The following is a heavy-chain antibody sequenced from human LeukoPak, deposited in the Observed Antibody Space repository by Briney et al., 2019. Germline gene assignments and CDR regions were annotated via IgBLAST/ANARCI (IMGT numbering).Heavy chain of an antibody. V-gene: IGHV3-21*01. CDR3: ARSDPQYYYDSSGYSYPLEFFQH. D-gene: IGHD3-22*01. Sequence: PGGSLRLSCAASGFTFSSYSMNWVRQAPGKGLEWVSSISSSSSYIYYADSAKGRFTISRDNAKNSLYLQMNSLRDEDTAVYYCARSDPQYYYDSSGYSYPLEFFQHWGQGTLVTVSS. J-gene: IGHJ1*01. CDR1: GFTFSSYS. CDR2: ISSSSSYI.